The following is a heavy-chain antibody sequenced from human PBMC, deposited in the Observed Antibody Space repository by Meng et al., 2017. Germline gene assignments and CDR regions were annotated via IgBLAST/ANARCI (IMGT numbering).Heavy chain of an antibody. CDR2: TYYRSKWYN. J-gene: IGHJ4*02. Sequence: VPLPPSGPGLLMPSQTLSLTFAIPWASALSNRAAWNWIRHSPLRGLEWLGRTYYRSKWYNDYAVSVKSRITINPDTSKNQFSLQLNSVTPEDTAVYYCARLAQDRYFDYWGQGTLVTVSS. V-gene: IGHV6-1*01. CDR3: ARLAQDRYFDY. D-gene: IGHD2-15*01. CDR1: WASALSNRAA.